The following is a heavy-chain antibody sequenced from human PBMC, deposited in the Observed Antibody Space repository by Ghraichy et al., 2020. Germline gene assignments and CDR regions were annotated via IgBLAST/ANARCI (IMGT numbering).Heavy chain of an antibody. J-gene: IGHJ4*02. CDR1: GFTFSSYA. CDR3: AKDSDSSSSSCLDY. Sequence: GGSLRLSCAASGFTFSSYAMSWVRQAPGKGLEWVSAISGSGGSTYYADSVKGRFTISRDNSKNTLYLQMNSLRAEDTAVYYCAKDSDSSSSSCLDYWGQGTLVTVSS. V-gene: IGHV3-23*01. CDR2: ISGSGGST. D-gene: IGHD6-6*01.